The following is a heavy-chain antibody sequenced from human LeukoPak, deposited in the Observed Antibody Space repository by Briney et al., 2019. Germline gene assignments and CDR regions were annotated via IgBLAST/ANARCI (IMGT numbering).Heavy chain of an antibody. CDR1: GDSISSSGHY. CDR2: VYNSGST. CDR3: ARQVRSFSTYSDCYPYYFDY. J-gene: IGHJ4*02. V-gene: IGHV4-39*01. D-gene: IGHD2-21*02. Sequence: PSETLSLTCSVSGDSISSSGHYWGWIRQSPGKGLEWIGSVYNSGSTYYNPSHKSRVTIFVDTPKNQVSLRLSSVTAADTAVYYCARQVRSFSTYSDCYPYYFDYWGQGTPVTVSS.